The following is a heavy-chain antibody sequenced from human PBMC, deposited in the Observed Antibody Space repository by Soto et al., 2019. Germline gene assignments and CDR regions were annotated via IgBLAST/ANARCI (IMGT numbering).Heavy chain of an antibody. J-gene: IGHJ4*02. D-gene: IGHD3-10*01. CDR3: AMAVAAGDY. Sequence: EVQLVESGGGLVQPGGSLRLSCAASGFTFSSYSMNWVRQAPGKGLEWVSYISSWGTTIYYADSVKGRFTISRDNAKNALYLEMNSLRADDTAVYYCAMAVAAGDYWGQGTLVTVSS. CDR2: ISSWGTTI. CDR1: GFTFSSYS. V-gene: IGHV3-48*01.